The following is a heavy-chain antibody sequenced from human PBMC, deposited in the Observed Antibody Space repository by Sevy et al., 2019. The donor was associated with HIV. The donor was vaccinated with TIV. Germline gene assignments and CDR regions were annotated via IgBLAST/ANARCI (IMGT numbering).Heavy chain of an antibody. CDR1: GFTFSDYY. J-gene: IGHJ4*02. D-gene: IGHD3-10*01. V-gene: IGHV3-11*01. CDR3: ARIHYYGSGFFDY. Sequence: GGYLRLSCAASGFTFSDYYMSWIRQAPGKGLEWVSYISSSGSTIYYADSVKGRFTISRDNAKNSLYLQMNSLRAEDTAVYYCARIHYYGSGFFDYWGQGTLVTVSS. CDR2: ISSSGSTI.